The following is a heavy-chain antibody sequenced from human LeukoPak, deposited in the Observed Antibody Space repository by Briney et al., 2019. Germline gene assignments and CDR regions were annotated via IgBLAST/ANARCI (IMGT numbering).Heavy chain of an antibody. CDR1: GGSISSGGYS. CDR2: IYHSGST. Sequence: SETLSLTCAVSGGSISSGGYSWRWIRQPPGKGLEWIGYIYHSGSTYYNPSLKSRVTISVDRSKNQFSLKLSSVTAADTAVYYCARGHTTTNDAFDIWGQGTMVTVSS. CDR3: ARGHTTTNDAFDI. D-gene: IGHD1-1*01. J-gene: IGHJ3*02. V-gene: IGHV4-30-2*01.